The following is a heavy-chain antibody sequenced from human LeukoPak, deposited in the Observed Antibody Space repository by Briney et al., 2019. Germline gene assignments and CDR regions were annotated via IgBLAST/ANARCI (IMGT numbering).Heavy chain of an antibody. D-gene: IGHD4-17*01. CDR3: AKIRKSTVTLCDY. CDR1: GFTVSSNY. V-gene: IGHV3-66*01. CDR2: IYSGGRT. Sequence: GGSLRLSCAASGFTVSSNYMNWVRQAPGKGLEWVSVIYSGGRTYYADSVKGRFTTSRDNSKNTLYLQMNSLRAEDTAVYYCAKIRKSTVTLCDYWGQGTLVTVSS. J-gene: IGHJ4*02.